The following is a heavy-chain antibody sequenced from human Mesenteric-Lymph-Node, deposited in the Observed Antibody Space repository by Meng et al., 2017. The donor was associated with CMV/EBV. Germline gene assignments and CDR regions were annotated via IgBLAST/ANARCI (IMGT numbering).Heavy chain of an antibody. D-gene: IGHD4-23*01. V-gene: IGHV3-11*01. CDR2: IGVVGSTK. Sequence: QVQLVESGGGLVKPGGSLRLSCAASGFTCSDYYMSWIRQAPGKGLEGVSYIGVVGSTKAYADLVWGRFTISRNNAKNSVFLKLNSLRVEKRAVYYFAREDGGNPALDNWGQEPWSPSPQ. J-gene: IGHJ4*01. CDR3: AREDGGNPALDN. CDR1: GFTCSDYY.